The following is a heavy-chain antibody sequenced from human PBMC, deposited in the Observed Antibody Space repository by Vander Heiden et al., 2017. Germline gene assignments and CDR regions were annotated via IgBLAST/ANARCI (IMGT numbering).Heavy chain of an antibody. CDR2: INPSGGST. CDR3: AIDWELELHGFDL. J-gene: IGHJ2*01. CDR1: GYTFTSYY. V-gene: IGHV1-46*01. Sequence: QVQLVQSGAEVKKPGASVKVSCKASGYTFTSYYMHWVRQAPGQGLEWMGIINPSGGSTSYAQKVQGRVTMTRDTSTSTVYMEMRRMRSEDTAVYYCAIDWELELHGFDLWGRGTMVTVYS. D-gene: IGHD1-7*01.